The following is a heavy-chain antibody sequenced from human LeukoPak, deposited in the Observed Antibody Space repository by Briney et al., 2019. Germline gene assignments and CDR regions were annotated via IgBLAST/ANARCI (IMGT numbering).Heavy chain of an antibody. CDR2: ISGSGGST. D-gene: IGHD6-13*01. J-gene: IGHJ4*02. V-gene: IGHV3-23*01. Sequence: GGSLRLSCAASGITFSSYAMSWVRQAPGKGLEWVSAISGSGGSTYYADSVKGRFTISRDNSKNTLYLQMNSLRAEDTAVYYCAKESAEVSSWYAARNYWGQGTLVTVSS. CDR1: GITFSSYA. CDR3: AKESAEVSSWYAARNY.